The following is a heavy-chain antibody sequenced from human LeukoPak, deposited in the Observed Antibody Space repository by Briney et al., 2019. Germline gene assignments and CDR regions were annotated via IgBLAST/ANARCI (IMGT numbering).Heavy chain of an antibody. Sequence: RGSLRLSCAASGFTFSSYGMHWVRQAPGKGLEWVAVIWYDGSNKYYADSVKGRFTISRDNSKNTLYLQMNSLRAEDTAVYYCARDGGIAVAVWDAFDIWGQGTMVTVSS. D-gene: IGHD6-19*01. CDR1: GFTFSSYG. CDR3: ARDGGIAVAVWDAFDI. CDR2: IWYDGSNK. V-gene: IGHV3-33*01. J-gene: IGHJ3*02.